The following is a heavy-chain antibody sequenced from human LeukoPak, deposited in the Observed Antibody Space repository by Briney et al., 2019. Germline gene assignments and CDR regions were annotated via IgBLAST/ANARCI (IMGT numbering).Heavy chain of an antibody. CDR2: INPNSGGT. Sequence: ASVKVSCKASGYTFTGYYMHWVRQAPGQGLEWMGWINPNSGGTNYAQKFQGRVTMTRDTSTSTAYMELRSLRSDDTAVYYCARRLRYVGSDYWGQGTMVTVSS. D-gene: IGHD1-1*01. CDR3: ARRLRYVGSDY. CDR1: GYTFTGYY. V-gene: IGHV1-2*02. J-gene: IGHJ4*02.